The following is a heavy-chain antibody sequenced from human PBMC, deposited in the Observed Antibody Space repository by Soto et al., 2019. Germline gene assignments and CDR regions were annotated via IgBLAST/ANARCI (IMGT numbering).Heavy chain of an antibody. V-gene: IGHV1-18*01. Sequence: ASVKVSCKASGYTFTSYGISWVRQAPGQGLEWMGWISAYNGNTNYAQKLQGRVTMTTDTSTSTAYMELRSLRSDDTAVYYCARARRISSITMIVVVFDYWGQGTLVTVSS. CDR3: ARARRISSITMIVVVFDY. D-gene: IGHD3-22*01. J-gene: IGHJ4*02. CDR2: ISAYNGNT. CDR1: GYTFTSYG.